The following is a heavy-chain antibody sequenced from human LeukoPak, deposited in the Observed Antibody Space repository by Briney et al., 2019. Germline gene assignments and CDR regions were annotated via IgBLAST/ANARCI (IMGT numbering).Heavy chain of an antibody. V-gene: IGHV3-7*01. CDR2: IRQDGSEK. J-gene: IGHJ4*02. CDR1: GFTFSSYW. CDR3: ARHGPVVVVHNYFDY. Sequence: GGSLRLSCAASGFTFSSYWMRWVRQAPGKGRERVANIRQDGSEKYYVDSVKGRFTISRDNAKNSLYLQMNSLRAEDTAVYYCARHGPVVVVHNYFDYWGQGTLVTVSS. D-gene: IGHD3-22*01.